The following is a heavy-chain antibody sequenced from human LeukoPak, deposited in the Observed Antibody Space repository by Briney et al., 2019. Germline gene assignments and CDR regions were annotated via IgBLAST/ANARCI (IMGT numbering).Heavy chain of an antibody. J-gene: IGHJ4*02. CDR2: ISWSSGSI. V-gene: IGHV3-9*03. D-gene: IGHD3-22*01. CDR3: AKGRYYYDSSGYLQPFDY. CDR1: GFTFDDYA. Sequence: GRSLRLSCAASGFTFDDYAMHWVRQAPGKGLEWVSGISWSSGSIGYADSVKGRFTISRDNAKNSLYLQMNSLRAEDMALYYCAKGRYYYDSSGYLQPFDYWGQGTLVTVSS.